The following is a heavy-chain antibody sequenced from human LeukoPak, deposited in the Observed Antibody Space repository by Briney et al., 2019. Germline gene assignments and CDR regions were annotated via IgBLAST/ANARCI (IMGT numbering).Heavy chain of an antibody. CDR1: GYTFTGYY. J-gene: IGHJ4*02. V-gene: IGHV1-46*01. Sequence: ASVKVSCKASGYTFTGYYMHWVRQAPGQGLEWMGIINPSGCSTSYAQKFQGRVTMTRDMSTSTVYMELSSLRSEDTAVYYCARVPTPRGTAMVLFDYWGQGTLVTVSS. CDR3: ARVPTPRGTAMVLFDY. CDR2: INPSGCST. D-gene: IGHD5-18*01.